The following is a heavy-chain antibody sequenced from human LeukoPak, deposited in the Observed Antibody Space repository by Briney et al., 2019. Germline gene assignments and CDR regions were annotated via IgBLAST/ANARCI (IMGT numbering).Heavy chain of an antibody. J-gene: IGHJ4*02. CDR3: ARVLLGGYYYDSSGSD. D-gene: IGHD3-22*01. Sequence: SETLSLTCTVSGYSISSGYYWGWIRQPPGKGLEWIGSIYHSGSTYYNPSLKSRVTISVDTSKNQFSLKLSSVTAADTAVYYSARVLLGGYYYDSSGSDWGQGTLVTVSS. CDR2: IYHSGST. V-gene: IGHV4-38-2*02. CDR1: GYSISSGYY.